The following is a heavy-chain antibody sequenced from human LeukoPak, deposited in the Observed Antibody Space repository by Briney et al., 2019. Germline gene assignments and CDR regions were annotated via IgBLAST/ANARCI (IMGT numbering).Heavy chain of an antibody. CDR1: GGSFSGYY. CDR2: INHSGST. CDR3: ARGPNCSSTSCRDWLCY. J-gene: IGHJ4*02. D-gene: IGHD2-2*01. V-gene: IGHV4-34*01. Sequence: PSETLSLTCAVYGGSFSGYYWSWIRQPPGKGLEWIGEINHSGSTNYNPSLKSRVTISVDTSKNQFSLKLSSVTAADTAMYYCARGPNCSSTSCRDWLCYWGQGTLVTVSS.